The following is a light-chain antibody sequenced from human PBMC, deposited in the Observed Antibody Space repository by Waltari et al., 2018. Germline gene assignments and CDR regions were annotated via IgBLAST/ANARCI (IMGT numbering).Light chain of an antibody. V-gene: IGKV3-20*01. CDR3: QHYVRLPVT. CDR1: QRVSRT. CDR2: GAS. J-gene: IGKJ1*01. Sequence: EIVLTQSPGTLSLSPGERATLSCRASQRVSRTLAWYQQKPGQAPRRLIYGASTRATGIPDRFSGSGSGTDFSLTISRLEPEDFAVYYCQHYVRLPVTFGQGTKVEIK.